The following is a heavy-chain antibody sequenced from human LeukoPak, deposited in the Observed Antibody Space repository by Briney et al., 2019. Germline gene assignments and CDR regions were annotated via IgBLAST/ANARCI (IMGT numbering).Heavy chain of an antibody. Sequence: GGSLRLSCAASGFTFSNYYMSWIRQAPGKGLEWVSYISSSVNTIYYADSVKGRFTISRDNAKNSLYLQMNSLRAEDTAVYYCARVRSGWADAFDIWGQGTMVTVSS. CDR1: GFTFSNYY. J-gene: IGHJ3*02. V-gene: IGHV3-11*04. CDR3: ARVRSGWADAFDI. D-gene: IGHD1-26*01. CDR2: ISSSVNTI.